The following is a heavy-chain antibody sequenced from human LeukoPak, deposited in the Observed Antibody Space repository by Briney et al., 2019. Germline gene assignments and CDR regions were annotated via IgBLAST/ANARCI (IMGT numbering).Heavy chain of an antibody. D-gene: IGHD2-15*01. CDR2: ISHTGST. Sequence: SETLSLTCKVSGDSISSGHYWGWIRQPPGKRLEWIASISHTGSTYYNPSLKSRVTISVDTSKNQFSLNLTSVTAADTAVYYCARRRGSGIDYWGQGTLVTVSS. CDR3: ARRRGSGIDY. CDR1: GDSISSGHY. V-gene: IGHV4-38-2*02. J-gene: IGHJ4*02.